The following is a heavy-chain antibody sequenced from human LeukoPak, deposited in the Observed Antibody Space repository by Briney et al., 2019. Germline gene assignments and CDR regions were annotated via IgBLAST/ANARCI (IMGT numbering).Heavy chain of an antibody. CDR2: IWYDGSNK. Sequence: GGSLRLSCAASGFTFSSYGMHWVRQAPGKGLEWVAVIWYDGSNKYYADSGKGRFTISRDNSKNTLYLQMNSLRAEDTAVYYCAKGAVAGNFAEYFQHWGQGTLVTVSS. CDR3: AKGAVAGNFAEYFQH. V-gene: IGHV3-33*06. J-gene: IGHJ1*01. D-gene: IGHD6-19*01. CDR1: GFTFSSYG.